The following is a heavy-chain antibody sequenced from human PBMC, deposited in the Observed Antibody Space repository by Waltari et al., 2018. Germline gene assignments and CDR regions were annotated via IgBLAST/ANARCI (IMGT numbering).Heavy chain of an antibody. CDR3: ASSYYDYVWGSYRLGDY. V-gene: IGHV4-39*01. J-gene: IGHJ4*02. D-gene: IGHD3-16*02. CDR1: GGSISSSPYY. Sequence: QLQLQESGPGLVKPSETLSLTCTVSGGSISSSPYYWGWVRQPPGKGLEWIATIYYTGSTYFNPSLKSRVTISVDTSKNQFSLRLSSVTAADTAVYYCASSYYDYVWGSYRLGDYWGQGTLVTVSS. CDR2: IYYTGST.